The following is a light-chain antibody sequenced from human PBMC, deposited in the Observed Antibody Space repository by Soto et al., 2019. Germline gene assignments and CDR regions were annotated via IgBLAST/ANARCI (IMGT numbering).Light chain of an antibody. J-gene: IGKJ1*01. Sequence: EIVLTQSPGTLSLSPGERATLSCRASQSVSSSLAWYQQKPGQAPRLLIYGASSRATGIPDRFSGSGSGTDFTLTISRLEPEDFAVYYCQQYGTSPRRTFGQGTKVEIK. CDR1: QSVSSS. V-gene: IGKV3-20*01. CDR2: GAS. CDR3: QQYGTSPRRT.